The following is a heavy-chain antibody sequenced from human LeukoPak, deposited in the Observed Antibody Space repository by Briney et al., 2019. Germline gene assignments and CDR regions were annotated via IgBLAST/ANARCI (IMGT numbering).Heavy chain of an antibody. CDR2: ISGSGGST. CDR3: AKRLGFSGWYGTPDY. D-gene: IGHD6-19*01. J-gene: IGHJ4*01. Sequence: WGSLRLSCAASGFTFSSYAMSWVRQPPGKGLEWVSAISGSGGSTYYADSVKGRFTISRDNSKNTLYLQMNSLRAEDTAVYYCAKRLGFSGWYGTPDYWGQGTLVTVSS. V-gene: IGHV3-23*01. CDR1: GFTFSSYA.